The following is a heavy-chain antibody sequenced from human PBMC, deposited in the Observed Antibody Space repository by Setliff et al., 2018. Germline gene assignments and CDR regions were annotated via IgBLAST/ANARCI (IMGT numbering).Heavy chain of an antibody. CDR2: ISGYNSNT. CDR3: ATFRGYTYGYDY. J-gene: IGHJ4*02. D-gene: IGHD5-18*01. CDR1: GFTFKIYI. V-gene: IGHV1-18*01. Sequence: ASVKVSCKVSGFTFKIYIFSWIRQAPGQGLEWVGWISGYNSNTIYAQNFQGRVTMTTDASTNTAYMEMRSLGSDDTAVYYCATFRGYTYGYDYWGQGTLVTVSS.